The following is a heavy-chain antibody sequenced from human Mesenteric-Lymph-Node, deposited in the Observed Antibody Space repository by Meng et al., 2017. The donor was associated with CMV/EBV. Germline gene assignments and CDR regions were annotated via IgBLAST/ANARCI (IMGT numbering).Heavy chain of an antibody. CDR2: IYTDGVDGRAT. Sequence: GGSLRLSCVSSGFTFSSHAMSWVRQAPGKGLEWVSVIYTDGVDGRATFYADSVKGRFTISRDDSKNTVYLEMNSLRADDTAVYYCATPYYPFWSGYFGYWGQGTLVTVSS. CDR3: ATPYYPFWSGYFGY. J-gene: IGHJ4*02. CDR1: GFTFSSHA. V-gene: IGHV3-23*03. D-gene: IGHD3-3*02.